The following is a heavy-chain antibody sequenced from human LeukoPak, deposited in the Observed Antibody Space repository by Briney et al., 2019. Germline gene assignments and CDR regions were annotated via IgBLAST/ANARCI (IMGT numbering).Heavy chain of an antibody. V-gene: IGHV3-11*06. CDR3: ARESLEYYYDSSGYYYNY. D-gene: IGHD3-22*01. CDR2: ISSSSSYT. Sequence: GGSLRLSCAASGFTFSDYYMSWIRQAPGKGLEWVSYISSSSSYTNYADSVKGRFTISRDNSKNTLYLQMNSLRAEDTAVYYCARESLEYYYDSSGYYYNYWGQGTLVTVSS. J-gene: IGHJ4*02. CDR1: GFTFSDYY.